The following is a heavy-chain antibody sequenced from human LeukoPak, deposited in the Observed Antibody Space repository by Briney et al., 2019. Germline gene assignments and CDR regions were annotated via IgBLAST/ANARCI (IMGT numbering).Heavy chain of an antibody. CDR2: INPNSGGT. D-gene: IGHD6-13*01. Sequence: ASVKVSCKASGYTFTGYYMHWVRQAPGQGLEWMGWINPNSGGTNYAQKFQGRVTMTRDTSISTAYMELSRLRSDDTAVYYCARLVAYYYYMDVWGKGTTVTVSS. CDR3: ARLVAYYYYMDV. V-gene: IGHV1-2*02. CDR1: GYTFTGYY. J-gene: IGHJ6*03.